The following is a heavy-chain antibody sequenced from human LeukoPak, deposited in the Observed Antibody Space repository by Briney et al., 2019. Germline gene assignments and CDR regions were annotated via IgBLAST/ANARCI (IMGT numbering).Heavy chain of an antibody. CDR2: IRSKANSYAT. D-gene: IGHD3-16*02. Sequence: GGSLRLSCAASGFTFSGSAMHWVRQASGKGLEWVGRIRSKANSYATAYAASVKGRFTISRDDSKNTAYLQMNSLKTEDTAVYYCASAPRGTVIPYELPAGPWGQGTLVTVSS. CDR1: GFTFSGSA. CDR3: ASAPRGTVIPYELPAGP. V-gene: IGHV3-73*01. J-gene: IGHJ5*02.